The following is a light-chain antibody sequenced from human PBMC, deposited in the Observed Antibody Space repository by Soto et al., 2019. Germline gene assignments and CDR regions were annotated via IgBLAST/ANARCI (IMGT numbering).Light chain of an antibody. CDR2: GAS. J-gene: IGKJ1*01. Sequence: DIVLPQSPGTLSLSPGDRATLSCRASQSITGNYLDWHQQKPGQAPKLLIYGASTRAPGIPDRFNGSGSGTDFTLTISRREADGVAVYHCHQYGSSVRAFGQGTKVEIK. CDR1: QSITGNY. CDR3: HQYGSSVRA. V-gene: IGKV3-20*01.